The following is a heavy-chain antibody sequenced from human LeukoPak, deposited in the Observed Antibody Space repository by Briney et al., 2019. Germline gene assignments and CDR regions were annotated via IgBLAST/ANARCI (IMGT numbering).Heavy chain of an antibody. CDR1: GYTFTSYD. CDR3: ARVNGIAARMLGY. Sequence: ASVKVSCKASGYTFTSYDINWVRQATGQGLEWMGWMNTNSGNTGYAQKFQGRVTITRNTSISTAYMELSSLRSEDTAVYYCARVNGIAARMLGYWGQGTLVTVSS. CDR2: MNTNSGNT. D-gene: IGHD6-6*01. V-gene: IGHV1-8*03. J-gene: IGHJ4*02.